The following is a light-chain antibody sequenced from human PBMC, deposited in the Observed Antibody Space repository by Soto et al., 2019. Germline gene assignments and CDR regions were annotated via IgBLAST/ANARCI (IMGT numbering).Light chain of an antibody. CDR3: GSWDSSPSAYV. V-gene: IGLV1-51*01. CDR1: SSNIGGNS. Sequence: QSVMTQPPSVSAAPGQKVTISCSGSSSNIGGNSVSWYQQLPGTAPKLLIYDDNKRPSGIPDRFSGSKSGTSATLGITGFQTGDEADYYCGSWDSSPSAYVFGTGTQLTVL. CDR2: DDN. J-gene: IGLJ1*01.